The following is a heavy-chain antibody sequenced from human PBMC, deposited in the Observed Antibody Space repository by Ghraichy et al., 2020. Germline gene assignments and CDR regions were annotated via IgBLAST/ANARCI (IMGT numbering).Heavy chain of an antibody. CDR3: AKDLFDGTIGEVFDS. J-gene: IGHJ4*02. CDR1: GFIFSNHG. V-gene: IGHV3-30*02. D-gene: IGHD1-14*01. Sequence: GGSLRLSCAASGFIFSNHGMQWVRQAPGKGLEWVAHISHDGSRREYADSVRGRFTISRDNSWNTMYLQMISLRLEDTAVYYCAKDLFDGTIGEVFDSWGQGTLVTVSS. CDR2: ISHDGSRR.